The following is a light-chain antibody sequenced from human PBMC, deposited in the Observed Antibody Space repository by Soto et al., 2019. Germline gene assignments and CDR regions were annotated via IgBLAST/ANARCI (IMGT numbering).Light chain of an antibody. J-gene: IGLJ3*02. V-gene: IGLV2-14*03. CDR3: SSFTSGNTRV. CDR1: STDVGGYNY. CDR2: DVS. Sequence: QSAPTQPASVSGSPGQSITISCTGTSTDVGGYNYVSWYQQHPGKAPKLMIYDVSNRPSGVSNRFSGSKSGNTASLTISGLQAEDEADYYCSSFTSGNTRVFGGGTKLTVL.